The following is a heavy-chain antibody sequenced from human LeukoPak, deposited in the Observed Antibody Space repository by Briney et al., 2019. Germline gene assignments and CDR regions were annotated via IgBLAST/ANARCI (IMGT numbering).Heavy chain of an antibody. D-gene: IGHD3-10*01. J-gene: IGHJ4*02. CDR2: ISGSGDII. V-gene: IGHV3-11*01. CDR3: TRETYHYTSGN. Sequence: GGSLRLSCAASGFISSDFYMSWVRQAPGKGLEWVSYISGSGDIIYYSDSVKGRFAVSRNNAKNSVYLQMNSLRAADTAVYFCTRETYHYTSGNWGQGTLVTVSS. CDR1: GFISSDFY.